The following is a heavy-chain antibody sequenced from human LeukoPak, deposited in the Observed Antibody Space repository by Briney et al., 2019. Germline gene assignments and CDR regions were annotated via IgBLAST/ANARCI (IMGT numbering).Heavy chain of an antibody. V-gene: IGHV3-30-3*02. J-gene: IGHJ4*02. CDR2: ISYDGSNK. CDR1: GFTFSSYA. CDR3: AKCRSITMIVADAFDY. Sequence: QPGGSLRLSCAASGFTFSSYAMHWVRQAPGKGLEWVAVISYDGSNKYYADSVKGRFTISRDNDKNSLYLQMNSLRAEDTAVYYCAKCRSITMIVADAFDYWGQGTLVTVSS. D-gene: IGHD3-22*01.